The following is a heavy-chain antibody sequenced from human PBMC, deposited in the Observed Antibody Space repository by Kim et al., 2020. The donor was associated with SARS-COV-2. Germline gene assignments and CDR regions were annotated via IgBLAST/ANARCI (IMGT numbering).Heavy chain of an antibody. CDR3: AKDPPTWVTEAFDI. CDR2: ISYDGSKK. CDR1: GFTFSSYG. V-gene: IGHV3-30*18. Sequence: GGSLRLSCAASGFTFSSYGMHWVRRAPGKGLEWVSVISYDGSKKYYADSVKGRFTISRDNSKNTLYLQMNSLRAEDTAVYYCAKDPPTWVTEAFDIWGQG. J-gene: IGHJ3*02. D-gene: IGHD5-18*01.